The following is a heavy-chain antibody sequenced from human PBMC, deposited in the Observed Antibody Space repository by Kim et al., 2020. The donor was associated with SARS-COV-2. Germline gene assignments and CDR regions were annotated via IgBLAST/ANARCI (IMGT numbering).Heavy chain of an antibody. Sequence: SLKIRVTISVDTSRNQFSLKLSSVTAADTAVYYCARGGTVTTALVYYFDYWGQGTLVTVSS. D-gene: IGHD4-17*01. CDR3: ARGGTVTTALVYYFDY. J-gene: IGHJ4*02. V-gene: IGHV4-30-2*05.